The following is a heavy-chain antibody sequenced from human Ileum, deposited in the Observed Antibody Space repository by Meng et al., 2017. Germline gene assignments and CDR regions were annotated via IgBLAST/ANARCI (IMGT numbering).Heavy chain of an antibody. Sequence: QFTLKESGPTLVKPTQTLTLTCTVSGFSVSTDGVGVGWIRQPPGKAPEWLALIYWDDDTRYSPSLRHRLTITKDTSKNQVVLTMTDMDPVDTGRYYCAHKREETTVNYFDFWGQGTLVTVSS. CDR3: AHKREETTVNYFDF. CDR2: IYWDDDT. CDR1: GFSVSTDGVG. J-gene: IGHJ4*02. D-gene: IGHD4-11*01. V-gene: IGHV2-5*02.